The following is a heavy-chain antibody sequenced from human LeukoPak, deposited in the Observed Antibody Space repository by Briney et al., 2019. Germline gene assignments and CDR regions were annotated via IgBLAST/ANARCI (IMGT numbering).Heavy chain of an antibody. D-gene: IGHD6-19*01. Sequence: GGSLSLSCAASGFTFSSYCMHWVRQAPGEGLVWVSRINSDGYSIGYADSVKGGFTISRDNAKNTLRLQVNSLRAEDTAVYYCARGGVAGGMYVWGQGTTVTVSS. CDR2: INSDGYSI. J-gene: IGHJ6*02. CDR1: GFTFSSYC. V-gene: IGHV3-74*01. CDR3: ARGGVAGGMYV.